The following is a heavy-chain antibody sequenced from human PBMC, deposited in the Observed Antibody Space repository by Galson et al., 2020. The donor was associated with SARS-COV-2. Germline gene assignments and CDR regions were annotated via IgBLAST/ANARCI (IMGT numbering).Heavy chain of an antibody. CDR2: VYTSGSA. V-gene: IGHV4-4*07. CDR3: ARGMLRDAYARDV. Sequence: SETLSLTCTVSGCLFDSAHLSWVRQPPGKGLEWIGRVYTSGSASYNPSFKSRVTMSVDTSKNTFSLKMNSVTAADTAVDYCARGMLRDAYARDVWGHGTTVTVSS. J-gene: IGHJ6*02. CDR1: GCLFDSAH. D-gene: IGHD3-16*01.